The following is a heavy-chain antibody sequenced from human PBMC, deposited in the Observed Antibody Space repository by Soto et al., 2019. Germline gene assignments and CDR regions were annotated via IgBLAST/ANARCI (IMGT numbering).Heavy chain of an antibody. CDR3: ARGGARAVAATFDY. Sequence: SETLSLTCTVSWGSISGYYWSWIRQTAGKGLEWIGRIYTSGNIDYSPSLKSRVTMSVDTSKNQFSLNLTSVTAADTAVYYCARGGARAVAATFDYWGQGSPVTVSS. CDR2: IYTSGNI. V-gene: IGHV4-4*07. CDR1: WGSISGYY. J-gene: IGHJ4*02. D-gene: IGHD2-15*01.